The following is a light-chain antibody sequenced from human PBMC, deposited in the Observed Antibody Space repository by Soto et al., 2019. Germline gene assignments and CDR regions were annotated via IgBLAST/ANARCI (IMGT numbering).Light chain of an antibody. CDR1: QSVLYSSNNRNY. Sequence: DIVMTQSPDSLAVSLGERATINCKSSQSVLYSSNNRNYLAWYQQKPGQPPKLLIYWASTRESGVPDRFSGSGSETDFTLTISSLQAEDAAVYYCQQYYSTPPTFGQGTKVEIK. CDR2: WAS. CDR3: QQYYSTPPT. J-gene: IGKJ1*01. V-gene: IGKV4-1*01.